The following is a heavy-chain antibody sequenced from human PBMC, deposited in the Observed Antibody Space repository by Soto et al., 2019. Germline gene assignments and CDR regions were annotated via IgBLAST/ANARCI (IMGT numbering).Heavy chain of an antibody. CDR1: GFTFSSYA. J-gene: IGHJ6*02. CDR3: ARPNRHYDYYCMDV. CDR2: ISYDGSNN. Sequence: QVQLVASGGGVVQPGRSLRLSWAASGFTFSSYAMHWVRQAPGKGLEWVAVISYDGSNNYYADSGKGRFTITRDNSKNPLYLQMNSLRAEDTAVYYWARPNRHYDYYCMDVWGQGSTVTFCS. V-gene: IGHV3-30-3*01. D-gene: IGHD7-27*01.